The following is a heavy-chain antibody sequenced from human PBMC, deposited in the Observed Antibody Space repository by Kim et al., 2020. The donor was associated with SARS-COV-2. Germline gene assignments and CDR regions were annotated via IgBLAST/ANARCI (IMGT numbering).Heavy chain of an antibody. CDR2: INTNTGNP. D-gene: IGHD1-26*01. CDR3: ARARHGGSYYSYYYYYGMDV. Sequence: ASVKVSCKASGYTFTSYAMNWVRQAPGQGLEWMGRINTNTGNPTYAQGFTGRFVFSLDTSVSTAYLQISSLKAEDTAVYYCARARHGGSYYSYYYYYGMDVWGQGTTVTVSS. J-gene: IGHJ6*02. V-gene: IGHV7-4-1*02. CDR1: GYTFTSYA.